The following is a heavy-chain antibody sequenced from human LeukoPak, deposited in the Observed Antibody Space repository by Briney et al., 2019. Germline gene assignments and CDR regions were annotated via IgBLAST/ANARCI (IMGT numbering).Heavy chain of an antibody. J-gene: IGHJ5*02. Sequence: SETLSLTCTVSGGSISSSSYYWGWIRQPPGKGLEWIGSIYFSGSAYYNPPLKSRLTISVDTSKNQFSLKLTSVTAADTAVYYCARDPSGGDRPEDWFDPWGQGTLVTVSS. CDR3: ARDPSGGDRPEDWFDP. CDR1: GGSISSSSYY. V-gene: IGHV4-39*07. CDR2: IYFSGSA.